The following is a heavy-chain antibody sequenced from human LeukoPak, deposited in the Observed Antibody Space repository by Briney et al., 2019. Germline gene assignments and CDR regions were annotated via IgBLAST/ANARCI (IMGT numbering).Heavy chain of an antibody. CDR2: ISSSSSYI. D-gene: IGHD6-13*01. CDR1: GFTFSSYS. Sequence: GGSLRLSCAASGFTFSSYSMNWVRQAPGKGLEWVSSISSSSSYIYYADSVKGRFTISRDDAKNSLYLQMNSLRAEDTAVYYCARDHSPRIPSLSIVAAGDNWFDPWGQGTLVTVSS. CDR3: ARDHSPRIPSLSIVAAGDNWFDP. J-gene: IGHJ5*02. V-gene: IGHV3-21*04.